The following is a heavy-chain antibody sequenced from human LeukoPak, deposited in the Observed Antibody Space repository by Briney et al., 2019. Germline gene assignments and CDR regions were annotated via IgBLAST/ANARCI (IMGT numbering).Heavy chain of an antibody. Sequence: GGSLRLSCAASGFTFRSYGMHWVRQAPGQGLEWVACISFDGSNTYYVDSVKGRFTISRDNSKDTFYLQMSSLRPEDTALYYCAKGSAPPEVPFYYGMDVWGQGTTVTVSS. CDR2: ISFDGSNT. J-gene: IGHJ6*02. CDR1: GFTFRSYG. V-gene: IGHV3-30*18. D-gene: IGHD3-3*01. CDR3: AKGSAPPEVPFYYGMDV.